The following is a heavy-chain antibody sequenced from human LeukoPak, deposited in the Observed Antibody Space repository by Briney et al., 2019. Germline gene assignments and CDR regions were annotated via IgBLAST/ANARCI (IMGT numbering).Heavy chain of an antibody. V-gene: IGHV4-59*01. D-gene: IGHD2-2*01. Sequence: SETLSLTCTGSGGSISSYYWIWIRQPPGKGLEWIGYIYYSGSTNYNPSLKSRVTISVDTSKNQFSLKLSSVTAADTAVYYCARDIVVPAAIWFDGYYYYGMDVWGQGTTVTVSS. CDR2: IYYSGST. CDR1: GGSISSYY. J-gene: IGHJ6*02. CDR3: ARDIVVPAAIWFDGYYYYGMDV.